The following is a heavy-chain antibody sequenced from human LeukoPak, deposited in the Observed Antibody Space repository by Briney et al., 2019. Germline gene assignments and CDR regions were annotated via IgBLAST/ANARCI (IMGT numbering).Heavy chain of an antibody. D-gene: IGHD2-2*01. V-gene: IGHV3-66*01. Sequence: GGSLRLSCAASGFIFSSYAMSWVRQAPGKGLEWVSVIYSGGSTYYADSVKGRFTISRDNSKNTLYLQMNSLRAEDTAVYYCARDLGCSSTSCSDAFDIWGQGTLVTVSS. CDR3: ARDLGCSSTSCSDAFDI. CDR2: IYSGGST. CDR1: GFIFSSYA. J-gene: IGHJ4*02.